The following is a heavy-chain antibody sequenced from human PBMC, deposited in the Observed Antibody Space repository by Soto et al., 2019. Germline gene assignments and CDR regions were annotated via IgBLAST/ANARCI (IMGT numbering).Heavy chain of an antibody. CDR2: IRNKPNGHTT. Sequence: EVQLVESGGGLVQPGGSLRLSCEGSGFTFSGHYMDWVGQAPGKGLEWLGRIRNKPNGHTTAYAAAVKGRFTISRDDSKNLVYLEMNSLKSEDTALYYCSTTVITAPLFEYWGQGTLVAVSS. D-gene: IGHD2-21*02. CDR1: GFTFSGHY. V-gene: IGHV3-72*01. CDR3: STTVITAPLFEY. J-gene: IGHJ4*02.